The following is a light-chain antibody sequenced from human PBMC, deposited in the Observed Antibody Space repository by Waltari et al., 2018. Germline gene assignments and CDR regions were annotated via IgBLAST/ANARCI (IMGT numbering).Light chain of an antibody. CDR1: ESVWNTY. Sequence: DIVLTQSPATLSLSPGETATLSCEASESVWNTYLAWYQHKPGQPPRLLIYDGSTRATGTPDRFSGSGAATAFTLTISRLEPEDFAVYYCQKYQSFVYTFGQGTRLEMK. V-gene: IGKV3D-20*01. J-gene: IGKJ2*01. CDR3: QKYQSFVYT. CDR2: DGS.